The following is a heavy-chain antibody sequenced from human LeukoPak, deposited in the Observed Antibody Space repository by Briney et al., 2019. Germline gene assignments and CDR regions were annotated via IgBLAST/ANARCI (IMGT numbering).Heavy chain of an antibody. Sequence: ASVKVSFKASGYTFTSYDINWVRQATGQGLEWMGWMNPNSGNTGYAQKFQGRVTMTRNTSISTAYMELSSLRSEDTAVYYCARALRIVGATTLSGYWGQGTLVTVSS. CDR3: ARALRIVGATTLSGY. J-gene: IGHJ4*02. D-gene: IGHD1-26*01. V-gene: IGHV1-8*01. CDR1: GYTFTSYD. CDR2: MNPNSGNT.